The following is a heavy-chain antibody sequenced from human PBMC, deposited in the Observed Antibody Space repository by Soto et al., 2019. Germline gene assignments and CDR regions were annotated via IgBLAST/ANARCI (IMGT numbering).Heavy chain of an antibody. Sequence: PSETLSLTCTVSGGSISSGDYYWSWIRQPPGKGLEWIGYIYYSGSTYYNPSLKSRVTISVDTSKNQFSLKLSSVTAADTAVYYCVGVLTGPNWFDPWGQGTLVTVSS. CDR1: GGSISSGDYY. V-gene: IGHV4-30-4*01. CDR2: IYYSGST. D-gene: IGHD3-9*01. CDR3: VGVLTGPNWFDP. J-gene: IGHJ5*02.